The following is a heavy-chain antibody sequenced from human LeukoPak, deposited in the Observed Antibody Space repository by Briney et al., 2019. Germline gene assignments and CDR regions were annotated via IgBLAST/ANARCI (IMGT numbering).Heavy chain of an antibody. CDR1: GYTFTSYA. CDR3: ATSYYYDSSGYYVAPYYFDY. J-gene: IGHJ4*02. V-gene: IGHV7-4-1*02. D-gene: IGHD3-22*01. Sequence: GASVKVSCKASGYTFTSYAMNWVRQAPGQGLEWMGWINTNTGNPTYAQGFTGRFVFSLDTSVSTAYLQISSLKAEDTAVYHCATSYYYDSSGYYVAPYYFDYWGQGTLVTVSS. CDR2: INTNTGNP.